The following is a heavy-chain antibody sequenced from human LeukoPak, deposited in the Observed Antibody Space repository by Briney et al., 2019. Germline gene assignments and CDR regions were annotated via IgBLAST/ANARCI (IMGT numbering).Heavy chain of an antibody. CDR2: IYYSGST. J-gene: IGHJ4*02. D-gene: IGHD6-19*01. V-gene: IGHV4-59*01. Sequence: PSETLSLTCTVSGGSISSYYWNWIRQPPGKGLEWIGYIYYSGSTNYNPSLKSRVTISVDTSKNQFSLKLSSVTAANTAVYYCARAVALRYYFDYWGQGTLVTVSS. CDR3: ARAVALRYYFDY. CDR1: GGSISSYY.